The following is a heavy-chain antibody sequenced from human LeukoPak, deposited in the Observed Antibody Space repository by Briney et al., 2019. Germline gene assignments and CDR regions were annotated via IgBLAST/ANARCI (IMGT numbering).Heavy chain of an antibody. CDR2: IIPILGIA. J-gene: IGHJ4*02. V-gene: IGHV1-69*04. CDR3: ARDGARDVWSGPGDY. D-gene: IGHD3-3*01. CDR1: GGTFSSYT. Sequence: SVKVSCKASGGTFSSYTIRWVRQAPGQGLEWMGRIIPILGIANYAQKFQGRVTITADKSTSTAYMELTSLRSEDTAVYYCARDGARDVWSGPGDYWGQGTLVTVSS.